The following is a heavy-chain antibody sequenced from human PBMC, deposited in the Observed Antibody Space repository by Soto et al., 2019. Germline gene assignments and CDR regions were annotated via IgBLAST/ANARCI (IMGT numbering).Heavy chain of an antibody. V-gene: IGHV3-48*02. D-gene: IGHD5-18*01. CDR3: AKGRADTAYFES. CDR2: ISPVGGDI. J-gene: IGHJ4*02. CDR1: GFALSSHS. Sequence: EVQLVESGGALVQAGGSLRLSCAASGFALSSHSMYWVRQAPWKGLEWVSYISPVGGDIHYADSVKGRFTFSRDMARSSLSLQMTRLRDEDTAVYFCAKGRADTAYFESWGQGTLVTVSS.